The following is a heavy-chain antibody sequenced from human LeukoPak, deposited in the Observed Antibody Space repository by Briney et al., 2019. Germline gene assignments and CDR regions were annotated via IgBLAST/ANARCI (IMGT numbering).Heavy chain of an antibody. J-gene: IGHJ6*02. Sequence: GGSLRLSCAASGFTFGSYEMTWVRQAPGKGLEWVSNISSSDTTIHYADSVKGRFTISRDNARNSLYLQMNSLRAEDTAVYYCARSRRDNYYYYYGMDVWGQGTTVTVSS. CDR2: ISSSDTTI. CDR1: GFTFGSYE. V-gene: IGHV3-48*03. CDR3: ARSRRDNYYYYYGMDV. D-gene: IGHD5-24*01.